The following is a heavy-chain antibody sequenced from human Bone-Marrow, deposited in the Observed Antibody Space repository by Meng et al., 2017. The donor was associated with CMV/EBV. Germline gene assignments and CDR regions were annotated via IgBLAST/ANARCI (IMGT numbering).Heavy chain of an antibody. CDR2: ISSGATNT. D-gene: IGHD2-2*02. V-gene: IGHV3-48*03. CDR1: GFIFSSYE. CDR3: AKVSRIVVVPAATPYYGMDV. J-gene: IGHJ6*02. Sequence: GGPLRLSCVASGFIFSSYEMTWVRQAPGKGLEWLAHISSGATNTYHADSVKDRFTISRDNSKNTLYLQMNSLRAEDTAVYYCAKVSRIVVVPAATPYYGMDVWGQGTTVTVSS.